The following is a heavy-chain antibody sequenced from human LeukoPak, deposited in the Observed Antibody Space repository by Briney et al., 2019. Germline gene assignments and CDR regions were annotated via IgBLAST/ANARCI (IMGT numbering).Heavy chain of an antibody. CDR3: ARSSSGSYYDDFDY. Sequence: KPSETLSLTCTVSGGSIIPYYWTWIRQPPGKGLEWIGYIYYSGSTNYNPSLKSRVTISVDTSKNQFSLKLSSVTAADTAVYYCARSSSGSYYDDFDYWGQGTLVTVSS. V-gene: IGHV4-59*01. D-gene: IGHD1-26*01. CDR1: GGSIIPYY. CDR2: IYYSGST. J-gene: IGHJ4*02.